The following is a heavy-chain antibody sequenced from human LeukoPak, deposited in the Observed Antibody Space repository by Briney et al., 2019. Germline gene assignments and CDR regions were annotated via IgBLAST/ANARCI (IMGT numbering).Heavy chain of an antibody. CDR2: INTKSKTM. CDR3: VRDRNWGFDY. CDR1: GFAFNTYT. Sequence: GGSLRLSCAASGFAFNTYTMNWVRRAPGKRLEWVSFINTKSKTMYYTDSVRGRFTISRDNTKNSLYLQMNSLRAEDTALYYCVRDRNWGFDYWGQGTLVTVSS. D-gene: IGHD7-27*01. J-gene: IGHJ4*02. V-gene: IGHV3-48*01.